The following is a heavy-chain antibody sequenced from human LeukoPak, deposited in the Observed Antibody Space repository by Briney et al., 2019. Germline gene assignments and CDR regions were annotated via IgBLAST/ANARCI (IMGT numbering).Heavy chain of an antibody. Sequence: ASVKVSCKASGYIFTTYFMHWLQQAPGQGPEWMGIINPRGGSTDYAQKFQDRITMTSDTSTSTVYMELKSLTSEDTAVYFCARVGTTGATADNWGQGTLVTVSS. CDR3: ARVGTTGATADN. CDR1: GYIFTTYF. CDR2: INPRGGST. J-gene: IGHJ4*02. V-gene: IGHV1-46*01. D-gene: IGHD4-11*01.